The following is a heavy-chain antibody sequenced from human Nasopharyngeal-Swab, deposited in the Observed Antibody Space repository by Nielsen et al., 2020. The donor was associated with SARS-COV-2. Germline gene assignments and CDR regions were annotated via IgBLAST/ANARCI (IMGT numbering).Heavy chain of an antibody. J-gene: IGHJ4*02. CDR3: ARDTTYDFWSGYSKSFDY. D-gene: IGHD3-3*01. Sequence: GESLKISCAASGFTFSSYSMNWVRQDPGKGLEWVSYISSSSSTIYYADSVKGRFTISRDNAKNSLYLQMNSLRAEDTAVYYCARDTTYDFWSGYSKSFDYWGQGTLVTVSS. CDR2: ISSSSSTI. CDR1: GFTFSSYS. V-gene: IGHV3-48*01.